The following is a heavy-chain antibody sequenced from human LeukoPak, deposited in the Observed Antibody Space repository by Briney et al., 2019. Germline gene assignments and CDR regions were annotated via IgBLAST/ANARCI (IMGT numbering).Heavy chain of an antibody. J-gene: IGHJ5*02. CDR2: ISTSSRYI. V-gene: IGHV3-21*01. CDR3: ARADCSSSTCYLRRSWFDP. Sequence: GGSLRLSCAASGFTLSNYDMNWVRQAPGKGLEWVSSISTSSRYIYYKDSVRGRFTIPRDDAKNSLYLEMNSLRAEDTAVYYCARADCSSSTCYLRRSWFDPWGQGTLVTVSS. D-gene: IGHD2-2*01. CDR1: GFTLSNYD.